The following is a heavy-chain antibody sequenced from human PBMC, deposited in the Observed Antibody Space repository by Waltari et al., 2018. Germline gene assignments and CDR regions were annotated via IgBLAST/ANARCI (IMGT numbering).Heavy chain of an antibody. CDR3: ARAPYDSSGPHFDY. J-gene: IGHJ4*02. D-gene: IGHD3-22*01. CDR2: IIPIFGTA. V-gene: IGHV1-69*06. Sequence: QVQLVQSGAEVKKPGSSVKVSCKASGGTFSSYAISWVRQAPGQGREWMGGIIPIFGTANDAQKCQGRVTITADKATSTAYMELSSLRSEDTAVYYCARAPYDSSGPHFDYWGQGTLVTVSS. CDR1: GGTFSSYA.